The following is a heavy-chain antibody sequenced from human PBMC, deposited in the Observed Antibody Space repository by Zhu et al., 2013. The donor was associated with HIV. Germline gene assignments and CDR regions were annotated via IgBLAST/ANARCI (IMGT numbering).Heavy chain of an antibody. CDR1: GYTFTSYD. CDR3: ARDLSHYYGSGSRDDY. V-gene: IGHV1-8*01. J-gene: IGHJ4*02. CDR2: MNPNSGNT. Sequence: QVQLVQSGAEVKKPRASVKVSCKASGYTFTSYDINWVRQATGQGLEWMGWMNPNSGNTGYAQKFQGRVTMTRNTSISTAYMELSSLRSEDTAVYYCARDLSHYYGSGSRDDYWGQGTLVTVSS. D-gene: IGHD3-10*01.